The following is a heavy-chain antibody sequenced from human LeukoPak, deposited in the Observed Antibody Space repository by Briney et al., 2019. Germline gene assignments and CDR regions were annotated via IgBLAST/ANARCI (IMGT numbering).Heavy chain of an antibody. J-gene: IGHJ4*02. V-gene: IGHV1-69*05. CDR2: IIPIFGTA. Sequence: GASVKVSCKASGGTLSSYAISWVRQAPGQGLEWMGRIIPIFGTANYAQKFQGRVTITTDESTSTAYMELSSLRSEDTAVYYCARANDPLNCGGDCYFDYWGQGTLVTVSS. CDR1: GGTLSSYA. D-gene: IGHD2-21*02. CDR3: ARANDPLNCGGDCYFDY.